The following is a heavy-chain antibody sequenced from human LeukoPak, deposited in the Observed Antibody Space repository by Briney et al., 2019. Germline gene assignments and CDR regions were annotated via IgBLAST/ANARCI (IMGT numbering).Heavy chain of an antibody. D-gene: IGHD3-10*01. CDR1: GFTFSGYA. CDR3: AKQGYGSGSYCDY. J-gene: IGHJ4*02. V-gene: IGHV3-23*01. Sequence: GGSLRLSCAASGFTFSGYAMSWVRQAPGKGLEWVSSISGSGGSPYYADSVKGRFTISRDNSENTLFLQMNSLRAEDTALYYCAKQGYGSGSYCDYWGQGTLVTVSS. CDR2: ISGSGGSP.